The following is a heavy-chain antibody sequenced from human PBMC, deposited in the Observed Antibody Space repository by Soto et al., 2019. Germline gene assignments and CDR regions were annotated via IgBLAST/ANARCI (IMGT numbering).Heavy chain of an antibody. CDR2: IYYSGST. CDR1: GGSISSYY. V-gene: IGHV4-59*01. J-gene: IGHJ4*02. Sequence: QVQLQESGPGLVKPSETLSLTCTVSGGSISSYYWSWIRQPPGKGLEWIGYIYYSGSTNYNPSLKSRVTISGDKPKNQFALKLSSVTAADTAVYYCARVWPRTSTDCSGGSCSGDRELTTFDYWGQGTLVTVSS. D-gene: IGHD2-15*01. CDR3: ARVWPRTSTDCSGGSCSGDRELTTFDY.